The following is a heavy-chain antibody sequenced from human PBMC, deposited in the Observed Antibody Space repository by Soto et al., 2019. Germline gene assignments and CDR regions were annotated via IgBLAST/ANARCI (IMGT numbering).Heavy chain of an antibody. CDR2: ISDSGGST. CDR3: ANIDNAGLDFRGY. J-gene: IGHJ4*02. V-gene: IGHV3-23*01. Sequence: HPGGSLRLSCAASGFTFSSYGMDWVRQAPGKGLEWVSIISDSGGSTYYADSVKGRFTISRDNSKNTLYLEMNSLRGEDTAVYYCANIDNAGLDFRGYWGQGTLVTVSS. CDR1: GFTFSSYG. D-gene: IGHD1-1*01.